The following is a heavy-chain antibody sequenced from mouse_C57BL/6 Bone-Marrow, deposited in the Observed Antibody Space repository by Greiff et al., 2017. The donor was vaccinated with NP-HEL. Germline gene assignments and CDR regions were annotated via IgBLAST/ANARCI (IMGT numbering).Heavy chain of an antibody. Sequence: VQLQQSGAELVRPGASVKLSCTASGFNIKDDYMHWVKQRPEQGLEWIGWIDPENGDTEYAPKFQGKATITADTSSNTAYLQLSSLTSEDTAVYYCARGDGSSYCAMDYWGQGTSVTVSS. CDR2: IDPENGDT. D-gene: IGHD1-1*01. V-gene: IGHV14-4*01. J-gene: IGHJ4*01. CDR3: ARGDGSSYCAMDY. CDR1: GFNIKDDY.